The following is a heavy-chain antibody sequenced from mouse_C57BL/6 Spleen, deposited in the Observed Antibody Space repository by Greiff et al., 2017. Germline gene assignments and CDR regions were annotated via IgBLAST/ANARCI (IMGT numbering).Heavy chain of an antibody. D-gene: IGHD1-1*01. CDR2: IDPSDSYT. V-gene: IGHV1-50*01. CDR3: ARRTPTTVVARNYFDY. CDR1: GYTFTSYW. Sequence: QVQLQQPGAELVKPGASVKLSCKASGYTFTSYWMQWVKQRPGQGLEWIGEIDPSDSYTNYNQKFKGKATLTVDTSSSTAYMQLSSLTSEDSAVYYRARRTPTTVVARNYFDYWGQGTTLTVSS. J-gene: IGHJ2*01.